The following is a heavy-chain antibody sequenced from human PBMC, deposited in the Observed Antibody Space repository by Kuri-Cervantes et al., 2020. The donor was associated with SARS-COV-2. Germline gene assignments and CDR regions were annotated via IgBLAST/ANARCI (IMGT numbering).Heavy chain of an antibody. CDR2: ISVWNRNT. D-gene: IGHD1-26*01. J-gene: IGHJ4*02. CDR3: ARGYYSHFDY. Sequence: ASVKVSCKASGYTFITYGISWVRQAPGQGLEWLGWISVWNRNTDYTQKVQGRVTMTTDTSTSTAYMELRSLRSDDTAVYFCARGYYSHFDYWGQGTLVTVSS. CDR1: GYTFITYG. V-gene: IGHV1-18*04.